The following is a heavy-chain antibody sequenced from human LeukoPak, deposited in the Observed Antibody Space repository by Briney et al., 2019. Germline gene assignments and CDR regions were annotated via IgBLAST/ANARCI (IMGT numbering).Heavy chain of an antibody. Sequence: GGSLRLSCAASGFTFRNYWMSWVRQAPGKGLEWVANIKQDGSEKYYVDSVKGRFTISRDNAKNSLYLQMNSLRAEDTAVYYCASRYYDSSGYYYWGQGTLVTVSS. CDR3: ASRYYDSSGYYY. CDR1: GFTFRNYW. CDR2: IKQDGSEK. J-gene: IGHJ4*02. V-gene: IGHV3-7*01. D-gene: IGHD3-22*01.